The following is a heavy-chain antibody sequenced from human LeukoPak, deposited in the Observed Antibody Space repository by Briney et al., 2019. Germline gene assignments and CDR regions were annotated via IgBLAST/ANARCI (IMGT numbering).Heavy chain of an antibody. CDR3: ARVVAAAGTRASDY. D-gene: IGHD6-13*01. V-gene: IGHV3-53*01. CDR1: GFTVSSNY. Sequence: GGSLRLSCAASGFTVSSNYMSWVRQAPGKGLEWVSVIYSGGSTYYADSVKGRFTISRDNSKNTLYLQMNSLRAEDTAVYYCARVVAAAGTRASDYWGQGTLVTVSS. J-gene: IGHJ4*02. CDR2: IYSGGST.